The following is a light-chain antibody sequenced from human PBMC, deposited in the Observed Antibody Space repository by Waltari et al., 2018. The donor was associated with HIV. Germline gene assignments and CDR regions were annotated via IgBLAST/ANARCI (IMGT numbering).Light chain of an antibody. CDR1: SSNIGAGYA. Sequence: QSVLTQPPSVSGAPGQRVTISCPGSSSNIGAGYADHLYQQLPGTAPKLLIYGNSNRPSGVPDRFSGSKSGTSASLAITGLQAEDEADYYCQSYDTSLSGNYVFGTGTKVTVL. CDR3: QSYDTSLSGNYV. CDR2: GNS. V-gene: IGLV1-40*01. J-gene: IGLJ1*01.